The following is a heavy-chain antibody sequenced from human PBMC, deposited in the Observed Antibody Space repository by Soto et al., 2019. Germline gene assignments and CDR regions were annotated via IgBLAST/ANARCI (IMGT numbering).Heavy chain of an antibody. V-gene: IGHV1-2*04. CDR2: INPNRGGT. CDR1: GYTFTGYY. D-gene: IGHD4-17*01. Sequence: QVQLVQSGAEVKKPGASVKVSCKASGYTFTGYYMHWVRQAPGQGLEWMGWINPNRGGTNYAQKFQGWVTMTRDTSISTAYMELSRLRSDDTAVYYCARDSEAFGYGDYSQTYYYYGMDVWGQGTTVTVSS. J-gene: IGHJ6*02. CDR3: ARDSEAFGYGDYSQTYYYYGMDV.